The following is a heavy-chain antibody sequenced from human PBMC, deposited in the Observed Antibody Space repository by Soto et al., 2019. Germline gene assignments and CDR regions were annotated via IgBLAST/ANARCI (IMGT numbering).Heavy chain of an antibody. D-gene: IGHD6-13*01. CDR2: ISAYNGNT. CDR3: ARGRIAAAGPLVNWFDP. CDR1: GYTFTSYG. Sequence: GASVKVSCKASGYTFTSYGISWVRQAPGQGLEWMGWISAYNGNTNYAQKPQGRVTMTTDTSTSTAYMELRSLRSDDTAVYYCARGRIAAAGPLVNWFDPWGQGTLVTVSS. J-gene: IGHJ5*02. V-gene: IGHV1-18*01.